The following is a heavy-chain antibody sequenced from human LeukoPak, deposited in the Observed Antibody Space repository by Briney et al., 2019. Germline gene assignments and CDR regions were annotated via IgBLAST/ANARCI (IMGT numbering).Heavy chain of an antibody. D-gene: IGHD6-19*01. CDR1: GFTFSSYS. CDR2: ISSSSSYI. CDR3: ARVGSSGWCGYYYYYYYMDV. V-gene: IGHV3-21*01. J-gene: IGHJ6*03. Sequence: PGGSLRLSCAASGFTFSSYSMNWVRQAPGKGLEWVSSISSSSSYIYYADSVKGGFTISRDNDKNSLYLQMNSLRAEDTAVYYCARVGSSGWCGYYYYYYYMDVWGKGTTVTVSS.